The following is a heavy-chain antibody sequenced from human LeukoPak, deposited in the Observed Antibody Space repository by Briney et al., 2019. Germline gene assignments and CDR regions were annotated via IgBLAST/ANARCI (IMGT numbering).Heavy chain of an antibody. D-gene: IGHD1-26*01. Sequence: SETLSLTCTVSGGSISSGGYYWSWIRQHPGKGLEWIGYIYYSGSTYYNPSLKSRVTISVDTSKNQFSLKLSSVTAADTAVYYCARVSGSYPRPFDYWGQRTLVTVSS. CDR3: ARVSGSYPRPFDY. V-gene: IGHV4-31*03. CDR2: IYYSGST. CDR1: GGSISSGGYY. J-gene: IGHJ4*02.